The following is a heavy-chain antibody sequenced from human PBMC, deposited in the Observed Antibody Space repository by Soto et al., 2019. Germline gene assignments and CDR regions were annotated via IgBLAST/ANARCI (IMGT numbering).Heavy chain of an antibody. J-gene: IGHJ4*02. D-gene: IGHD6-13*01. CDR3: ARSVEQQLVMGEEFDY. CDR2: IIPILGIA. Sequence: QVQLVQSGAEVKKPGSSVKVSCKASGGTFSSYTISWVRQAPGQGLEWLGRIIPILGIANYAQKFQGRVTITADKSTSTAYMELSSLRSEDTAVYYCARSVEQQLVMGEEFDYWGQGTLVTVSS. CDR1: GGTFSSYT. V-gene: IGHV1-69*02.